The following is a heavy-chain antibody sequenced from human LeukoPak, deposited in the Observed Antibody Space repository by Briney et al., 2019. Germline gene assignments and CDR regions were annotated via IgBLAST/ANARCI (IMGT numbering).Heavy chain of an antibody. CDR2: IKEDGSEK. J-gene: IGHJ4*02. CDR3: ARGGRSYFDY. D-gene: IGHD1-26*01. CDR1: GFSFSNYW. V-gene: IGHV3-7*05. Sequence: PGGSLRLSCVVSGFSFSNYWMTWVRQAPGKGLEWVANIKEDGSEKYYVDSVKGRFTISRDNAKNSLYLQVTSLRAEDTAVYYCARGGRSYFDYWGQGTLVTVSS.